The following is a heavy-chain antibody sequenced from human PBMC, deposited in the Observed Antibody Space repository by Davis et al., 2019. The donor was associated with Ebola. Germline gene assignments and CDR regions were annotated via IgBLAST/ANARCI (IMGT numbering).Heavy chain of an antibody. CDR3: VGDGYGGNWFDP. Sequence: AASVKVSCKASGYTFTSYAMHWVRQAPGQRLEWMGWINAGNGNTKYSQKFQGRVTITRDTSASTAYMELSSLRSDDTAVYYCVGDGYGGNWFDPWGQGTLVTVSS. CDR1: GYTFTSYA. J-gene: IGHJ5*02. V-gene: IGHV1-3*01. D-gene: IGHD5-12*01. CDR2: INAGNGNT.